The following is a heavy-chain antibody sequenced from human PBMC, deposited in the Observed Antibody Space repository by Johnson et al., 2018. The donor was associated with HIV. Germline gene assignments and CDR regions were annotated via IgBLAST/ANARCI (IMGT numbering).Heavy chain of an antibody. V-gene: IGHV3-23*04. CDR1: GFTFSSYA. Sequence: AQLVESGGGLVQPGGSLRLSCAASGFTFSSYAMSWVRQAPGKGLEWVSAISGSGGSTFYADSVKGRFTISRDNSKNTLYLQMNSLRAEDTAVYYCAREVGYSDAFDIWGQGTMVTVSS. CDR2: ISGSGGST. D-gene: IGHD2-15*01. CDR3: AREVGYSDAFDI. J-gene: IGHJ3*02.